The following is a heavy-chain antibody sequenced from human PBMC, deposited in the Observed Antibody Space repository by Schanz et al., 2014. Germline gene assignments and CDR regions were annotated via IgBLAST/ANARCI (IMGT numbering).Heavy chain of an antibody. CDR1: GYTFTSND. CDR3: ARLGTGMAVAGSVIDSYYYYMDV. J-gene: IGHJ6*03. D-gene: IGHD6-19*01. Sequence: VQLVQSGAEVKRPGASVRVSCKASGYTFTSNDVTWVRQATGQGLEWMGWMNPNSGNTGYAQKFQGRVTMTRNTSISTAYMELSSLRSEDTAVYYCARLGTGMAVAGSVIDSYYYYMDVWGEGTTVTVSS. CDR2: MNPNSGNT. V-gene: IGHV1-8*01.